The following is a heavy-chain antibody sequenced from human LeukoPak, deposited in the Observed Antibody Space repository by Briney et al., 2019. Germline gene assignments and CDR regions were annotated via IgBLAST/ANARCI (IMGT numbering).Heavy chain of an antibody. V-gene: IGHV3-23*01. CDR3: AKNPDIVATYNYFDY. J-gene: IGHJ4*02. Sequence: GGSLRLSCAASGFSFSSYAMSWVRQAPGRGLEWVSIISGSGSSTSYANSVKGRFTISRDNSKNTLSLQMNSLRAEDTAVYYCAKNPDIVATYNYFDYWGQGTLVTVSS. CDR2: ISGSGSST. D-gene: IGHD5-12*01. CDR1: GFSFSSYA.